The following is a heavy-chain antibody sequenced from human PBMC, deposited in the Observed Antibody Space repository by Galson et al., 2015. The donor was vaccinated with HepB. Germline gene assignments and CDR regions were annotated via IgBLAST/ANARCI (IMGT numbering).Heavy chain of an antibody. Sequence: SVKVSCKDSGYSFTGYAINWVRQAPGQGLEWMGWINTNTGNPTYAQDFTGRLVFSFSLDTSVSTAYLQISSLKADDTAVYYCARESSGMDVWGQGTTVTVSS. D-gene: IGHD6-6*01. CDR3: ARESSGMDV. V-gene: IGHV7-4-1*02. CDR2: INTNTGNP. J-gene: IGHJ6*02. CDR1: GYSFTGYA.